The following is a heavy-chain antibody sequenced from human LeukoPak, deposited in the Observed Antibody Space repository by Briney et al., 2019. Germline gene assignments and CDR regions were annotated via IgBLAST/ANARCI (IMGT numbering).Heavy chain of an antibody. V-gene: IGHV3-23*01. CDR3: AKGGSGSYAFDI. CDR2: ISGSGGST. D-gene: IGHD3-10*01. Sequence: PGGSLRLSCTTSGFNFRAYWMGRVRQAPGKGLEWVSAISGSGGSTYYADSVKGRFTISRDNSKNTLYLQMNSLRAEDTAVYYCAKGGSGSYAFDIWGQGTMVTVSS. J-gene: IGHJ3*02. CDR1: GFNFRAYW.